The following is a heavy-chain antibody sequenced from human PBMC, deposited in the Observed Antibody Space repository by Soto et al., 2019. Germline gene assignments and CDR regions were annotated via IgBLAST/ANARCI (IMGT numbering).Heavy chain of an antibody. J-gene: IGHJ6*02. CDR3: ARDWNFGNYGLDV. CDR1: GGSVSSDRYY. V-gene: IGHV4-61*01. D-gene: IGHD1-7*01. Sequence: SETLSLTCTVSGGSVSSDRYYWSWIRQPPGKGLEWIGYIYYSGRTDYNPSLKSRVTISLDTSKDQFSLKLSSVTAADTAVYYCARDWNFGNYGLDVWGQGTSVTVSS. CDR2: IYYSGRT.